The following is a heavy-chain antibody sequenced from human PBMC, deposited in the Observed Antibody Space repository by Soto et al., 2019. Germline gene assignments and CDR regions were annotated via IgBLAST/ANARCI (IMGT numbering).Heavy chain of an antibody. V-gene: IGHV4-59*01. CDR3: ARTYSSSWSPFDY. CDR2: IYYSGST. J-gene: IGHJ4*02. D-gene: IGHD6-13*01. Sequence: PSETLSLTCTVSGGSISSYYWSWIRQPPGKGLEWIGYIYYSGSTNYNPSLKSRVTISVDTSKNQFSLKLSSVTAADTAVYYCARTYSSSWSPFDYWGQVTLVTVS. CDR1: GGSISSYY.